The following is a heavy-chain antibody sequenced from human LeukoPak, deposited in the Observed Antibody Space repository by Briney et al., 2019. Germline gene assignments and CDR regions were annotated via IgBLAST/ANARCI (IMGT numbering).Heavy chain of an antibody. D-gene: IGHD4-23*01. CDR2: IYDSGST. J-gene: IGHJ3*02. CDR3: ARYSRKPVVIPYAIDI. V-gene: IGHV4-59*08. Sequence: PSETLSLACTVSGGSISGNYWSWIRQPPGKALEWIGYIYDSGSTNYNPSLKSRVTMSVDTSKRQFSLKLASVTAADTAVYYCARYSRKPVVIPYAIDIWGQGTMVTVSS. CDR1: GGSISGNY.